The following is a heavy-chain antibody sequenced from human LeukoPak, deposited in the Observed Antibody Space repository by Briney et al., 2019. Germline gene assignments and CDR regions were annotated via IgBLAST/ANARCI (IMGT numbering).Heavy chain of an antibody. Sequence: GSLRLSCAASGFTFSSYAMSWVRQPPGKGLEWIGYIYYSGSTNYNPSLKSRVTISVDTSKNQFSLKLSSVTAADTAVYYCARTPYYYDSSGYLDAFDIWGQGTMVTVSS. CDR2: IYYSGST. J-gene: IGHJ3*02. V-gene: IGHV4-59*01. D-gene: IGHD3-22*01. CDR1: GFTFSSYA. CDR3: ARTPYYYDSSGYLDAFDI.